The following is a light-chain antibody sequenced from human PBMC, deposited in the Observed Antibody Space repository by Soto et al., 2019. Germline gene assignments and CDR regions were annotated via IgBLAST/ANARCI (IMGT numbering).Light chain of an antibody. Sequence: EIVMTQSPGTLSLSPGDTAILSCRASQSLGSDLAWYQQKPGQAPRLLIFAASARPTGIPARISGSGSGTEFTLTISSLRSEDFAVYFCQQYYNWPRTFGQGTKVDIK. V-gene: IGKV3-15*01. CDR2: AAS. CDR3: QQYYNWPRT. CDR1: QSLGSD. J-gene: IGKJ1*01.